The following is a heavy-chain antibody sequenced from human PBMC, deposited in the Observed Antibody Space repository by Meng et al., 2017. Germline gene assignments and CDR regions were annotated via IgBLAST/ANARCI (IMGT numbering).Heavy chain of an antibody. J-gene: IGHJ4*02. CDR2: IHYSGRT. V-gene: IGHV4-31*03. CDR1: GGSISSGVYY. D-gene: IGHD3-10*01. Sequence: QLQLQESDSGLVKPSQTLSLTCSVSGGSISSGVYYWSWIRQHPGKGLEWIGHIHYSGRTYYNPSLESRVIISVDTSKNQFSLKLNSVTAADTAVYYCAREADGSGRLDYWGQGSLVTVSS. CDR3: AREADGSGRLDY.